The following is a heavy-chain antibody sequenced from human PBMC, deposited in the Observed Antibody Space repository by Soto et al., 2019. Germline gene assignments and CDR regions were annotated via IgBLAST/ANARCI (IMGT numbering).Heavy chain of an antibody. Sequence: ASVXVSFKASLGTFSIYAIILVRQAAGQGLECMGGIIPIFGTADYAQKFQGRVTITADESTSTAYMELSSLRSEDTAVYYCERDWATYYYDSSGYSQMEVWGQGTTVTVYS. D-gene: IGHD3-22*01. CDR2: IIPIFGTA. J-gene: IGHJ6*01. CDR1: LGTFSIYA. CDR3: ERDWATYYYDSSGYSQMEV. V-gene: IGHV1-69*01.